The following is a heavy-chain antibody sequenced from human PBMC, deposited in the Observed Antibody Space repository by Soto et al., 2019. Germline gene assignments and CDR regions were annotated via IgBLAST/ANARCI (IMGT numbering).Heavy chain of an antibody. J-gene: IGHJ4*02. D-gene: IGHD3-9*01. CDR2: INAGNGNT. Sequence: QVQLVQSGAEVKKPGASVKVSCKASGYTFTSYAMHWVRQAPGQRLEWMGWINAGNGNTKYSQKFQGRATITRDTSASTAYMELSSLRSEDTAVYYCAIDPLDILTGYPYYFDYWGQGTLVTVSS. V-gene: IGHV1-3*01. CDR1: GYTFTSYA. CDR3: AIDPLDILTGYPYYFDY.